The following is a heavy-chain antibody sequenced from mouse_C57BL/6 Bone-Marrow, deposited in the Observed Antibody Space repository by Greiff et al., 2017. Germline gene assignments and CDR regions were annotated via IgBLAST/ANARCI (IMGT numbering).Heavy chain of an antibody. V-gene: IGHV5-4*03. D-gene: IGHD1-1*01. CDR3: ARLLRAY. CDR1: GFTFSSYA. J-gene: IGHJ3*01. CDR2: ISDGGSYT. Sequence: EVNVVESGGGLVKPGGSLKLSCAASGFTFSSYAMSWVRQTPEKRLEWVATISDGGSYTYYPDNVKGRFTISRDNAKNNLYLQMSHLKSEDTAMYYCARLLRAYWGQGTLVTVSA.